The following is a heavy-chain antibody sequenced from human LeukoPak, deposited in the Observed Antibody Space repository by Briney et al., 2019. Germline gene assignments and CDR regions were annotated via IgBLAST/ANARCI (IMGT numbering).Heavy chain of an antibody. J-gene: IGHJ4*02. Sequence: PSETLSLTCTVSGDSISSNYWSWIRQPAGKGLEWIGRIDTSENTIYNPSLKSRVTMSVDTSKNQFSLKLSSVTAADTAVYYCARDRGGSYYVYDYWGQGTLVTVSS. D-gene: IGHD1-26*01. CDR1: GDSISSNY. V-gene: IGHV4-4*07. CDR2: IDTSENT. CDR3: ARDRGGSYYVYDY.